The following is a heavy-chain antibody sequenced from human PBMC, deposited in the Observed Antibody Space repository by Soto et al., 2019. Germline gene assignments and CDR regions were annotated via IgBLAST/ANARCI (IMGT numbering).Heavy chain of an antibody. CDR2: ISYSGYT. D-gene: IGHD3-10*01. V-gene: IGHV4-61*08. CDR1: DGSVVSGGCY. Sequence: SETLSLTCTVSDGSVVSGGCYWSWIRQPPGKGLEWIGYISYSGYTKDNPSLKSRVTKSLDTSKNEFSLKLSSVTAADTAVYYCARGTAEGTTMVRGVTIIFDIWGQGTMVTVS. J-gene: IGHJ3*02. CDR3: ARGTAEGTTMVRGVTIIFDI.